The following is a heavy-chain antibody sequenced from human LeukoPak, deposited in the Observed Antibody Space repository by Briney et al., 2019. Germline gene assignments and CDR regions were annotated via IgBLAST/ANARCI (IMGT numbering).Heavy chain of an antibody. Sequence: GESLRLSCAASGFTFSRHGMHWVRQAPGKGLEWVAVIWYDGSDKYYADSVKGRFTISRDNSKNTLYLQLNSLRAEDTAVCYCARDGGGYCGGDWGQGTLVTVSS. D-gene: IGHD2-21*01. CDR3: ARDGGGYCGGD. J-gene: IGHJ4*02. CDR2: IWYDGSDK. CDR1: GFTFSRHG. V-gene: IGHV3-33*01.